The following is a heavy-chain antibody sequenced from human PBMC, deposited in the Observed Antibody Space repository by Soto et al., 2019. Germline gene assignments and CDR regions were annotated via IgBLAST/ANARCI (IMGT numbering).Heavy chain of an antibody. D-gene: IGHD6-13*01. V-gene: IGHV3-23*01. CDR3: AKVSSSWYAGFFDL. J-gene: IGHJ4*02. CDR1: GFTFSSHA. Sequence: EVQLLESGGGLVQPGRSLRLSCTASGFTFSSHAMTWVRQAPGKGLERVSGLSDRGDSIYYADSVKGRFTIYRDNSMNTLYLQMNTLRVEDTAVYYCAKVSSSWYAGFFDLWGQGTLVTVSS. CDR2: LSDRGDSI.